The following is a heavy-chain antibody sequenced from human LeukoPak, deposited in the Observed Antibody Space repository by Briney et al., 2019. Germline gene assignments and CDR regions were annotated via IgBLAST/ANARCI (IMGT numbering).Heavy chain of an antibody. CDR1: GGSISSYY. V-gene: IGHV4-4*07. D-gene: IGHD4/OR15-4a*01. CDR2: VYTSGST. CDR3: ARDEGATDY. Sequence: SETLSVTCTVSGGSISSYYGSWIRQRAGGGLEWIGRVYTSGSTNYNPSLKSRVTISVDKSKNQFSLKLSSVTAADTAVYYCARDEGATDYWGQGTLVTVSS. J-gene: IGHJ4*02.